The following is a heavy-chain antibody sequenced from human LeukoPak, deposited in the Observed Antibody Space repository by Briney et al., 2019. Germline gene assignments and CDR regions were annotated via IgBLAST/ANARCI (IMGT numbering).Heavy chain of an antibody. CDR3: ASLPPDFWSGYYVDY. J-gene: IGHJ4*02. Sequence: ASLKVSCKASGGTFSSYAISWVRQAPGQGLEWMGRIIPILGIANYAQKFQGRVTITADKSTSTAYMELSSLRSEDTAVYYCASLPPDFWSGYYVDYWGQGTLVTVSS. V-gene: IGHV1-69*04. CDR1: GGTFSSYA. D-gene: IGHD3-3*01. CDR2: IIPILGIA.